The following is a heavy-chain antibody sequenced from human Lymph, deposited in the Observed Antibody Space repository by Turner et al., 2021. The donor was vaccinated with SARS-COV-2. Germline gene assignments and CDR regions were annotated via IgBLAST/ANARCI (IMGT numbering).Heavy chain of an antibody. V-gene: IGHV4-39*01. CDR3: ARGSPQGWYVPVLDF. J-gene: IGHJ4*02. CDR1: CGSITSSLYY. Sequence: QLHMQESGPGLGKPSETLCLTCTVSCGSITSSLYYWGCIRPPPGKGLEWIGSIYYGESTYYNPSLKRRVTISEDTSKNQFSLKLISVTATDTAVFYCARGSPQGWYVPVLDFWGQGTLVIVSS. D-gene: IGHD6-19*01. CDR2: IYYGEST.